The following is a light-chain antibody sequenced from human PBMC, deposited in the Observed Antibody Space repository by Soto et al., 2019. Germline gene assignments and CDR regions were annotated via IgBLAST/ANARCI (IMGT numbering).Light chain of an antibody. CDR3: QQYGSSPTWT. V-gene: IGKV3-20*01. Sequence: ESVLTQSPGTLSLSPGERATLSCRASQSVSSNYLAWYQQKPGQAPRLLIYGASTRATGIPDRLSGSGSGKEFTLTISRLEPDDSAVYYCQQYGSSPTWTFGQGTKVEIK. CDR2: GAS. CDR1: QSVSSNY. J-gene: IGKJ1*01.